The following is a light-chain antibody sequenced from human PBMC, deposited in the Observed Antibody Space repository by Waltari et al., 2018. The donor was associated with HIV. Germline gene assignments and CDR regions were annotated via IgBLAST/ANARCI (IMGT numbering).Light chain of an antibody. CDR2: DDS. CDR1: NIGSKS. V-gene: IGLV3-21*04. J-gene: IGLJ3*02. CDR3: QVWDTNSHHPGV. Sequence: SYVLTQPPSVSVAPGKTARITCGGHNIGSKSVHWYQQKPGQAPVMVIYDDSDRPSGIPEWFSGSKSGNTATLTISRVEAGDEADYYCQVWDTNSHHPGVFGGGTKLTVL.